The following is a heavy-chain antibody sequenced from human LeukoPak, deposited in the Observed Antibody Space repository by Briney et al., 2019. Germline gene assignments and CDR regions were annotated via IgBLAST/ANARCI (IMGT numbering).Heavy chain of an antibody. Sequence: GGSLRLSCAASGFTFSSYGMHWVRQAPGKGLEWVAFIRYDGSNKYYADSVKGRFTISRDNSKNTLYLQMNSLRAEDTAVYYCAKVFPGGQQLVPVYYYYYMDVWGKGTTVTVSS. CDR3: AKVFPGGQQLVPVYYYYYMDV. CDR1: GFTFSSYG. CDR2: IRYDGSNK. J-gene: IGHJ6*03. V-gene: IGHV3-30*02. D-gene: IGHD6-13*01.